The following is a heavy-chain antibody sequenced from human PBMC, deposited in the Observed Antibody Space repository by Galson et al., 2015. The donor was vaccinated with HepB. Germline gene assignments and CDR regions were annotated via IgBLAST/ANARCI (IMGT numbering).Heavy chain of an antibody. CDR3: ARLPALRGEWLFDYYGMDV. CDR2: IIPIFGTA. D-gene: IGHD3-3*01. CDR1: GGTFSSYA. V-gene: IGHV1-69*13. J-gene: IGHJ6*02. Sequence: SVKVSCKASGGTFSSYAISWVRQAPGQGLEWMGGIIPIFGTANYAQKFQGRVTITADESTSTAYMELSSLRSEDTAVYYCARLPALRGEWLFDYYGMDVWGQGTTVTVSS.